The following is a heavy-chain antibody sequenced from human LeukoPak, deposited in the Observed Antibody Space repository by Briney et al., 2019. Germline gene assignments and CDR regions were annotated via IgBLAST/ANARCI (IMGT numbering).Heavy chain of an antibody. J-gene: IGHJ6*04. CDR3: ARWIAVAGTYYYGMDV. CDR2: IWYDGSNK. CDR1: GFTFSSYG. Sequence: PGRSLGLSCAASGFTFSSYGMHWVRQAPGKGLEWVAVIWYDGSNKYYADSVKGRFTISRDNSKNTLYLQMNSLRAEDTAVYYCARWIAVAGTYYYGMDVWGKGTTVTVSS. D-gene: IGHD6-19*01. V-gene: IGHV3-33*01.